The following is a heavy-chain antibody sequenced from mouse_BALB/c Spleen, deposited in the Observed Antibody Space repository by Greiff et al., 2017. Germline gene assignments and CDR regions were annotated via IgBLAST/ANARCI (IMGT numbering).Heavy chain of an antibody. CDR2: IYPGDGDT. CDR3: ARERYDGGAFDY. J-gene: IGHJ2*01. Sequence: VQLQQSGAELARPGASVKLSCKASGYTFTSYWMQWVKQRPGQGLEWIGAIYPGDGDTRYTQKFKGKATLTADKSSSTAYMQLSSLASEDSAVYYCARERYDGGAFDYWGQGTTLTVSS. D-gene: IGHD2-14*01. V-gene: IGHV1-87*01. CDR1: GYTFTSYW.